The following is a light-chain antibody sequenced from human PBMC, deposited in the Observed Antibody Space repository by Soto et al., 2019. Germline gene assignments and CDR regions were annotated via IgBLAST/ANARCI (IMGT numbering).Light chain of an antibody. CDR1: QNIDAW. J-gene: IGKJ4*01. CDR3: QQSHTPPLT. CDR2: KAS. Sequence: IQMTQSPSTLSASVGDRVTITCRASQNIDAWLAWYQQKPGKAPKVLIYKASSLESGVPSRFSGSGSGTEFTLTISSLQPDDSATYFCQQSHTPPLTFGGGTKVEIK. V-gene: IGKV1-5*03.